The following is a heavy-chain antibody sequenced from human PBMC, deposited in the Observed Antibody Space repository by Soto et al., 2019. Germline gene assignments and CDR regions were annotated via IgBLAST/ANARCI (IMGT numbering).Heavy chain of an antibody. CDR1: GFTLSNAW. V-gene: IGHV3-15*01. J-gene: IGHJ5*02. CDR2: IKRKSDGGTT. D-gene: IGHD6-19*01. CDR3: TTDRDQYSSRLAFDP. Sequence: PGGSLRLSCAASGFTLSNAWMSWVRQAPGKGLEWVGRIKRKSDGGTTEYAAPVKGRFTISREDSKNTVYLQMNSLKTEATAAYYCTTDRDQYSSRLAFDPWGQGTLVTVSS.